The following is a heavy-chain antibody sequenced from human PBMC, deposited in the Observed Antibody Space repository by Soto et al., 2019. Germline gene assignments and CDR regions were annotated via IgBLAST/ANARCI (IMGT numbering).Heavy chain of an antibody. CDR2: IYSDGNA. J-gene: IGHJ6*02. Sequence: QVQLQESGPGLVRPSQTLSLTCAVSGDSVISRGYFCSWVRQHPGTGLEWIGYIYSDGNAYYDPSLKSRVTISVDTSANQFFLKLNSVTAADTAVYWCARGRPYSGMDVWGQGTTVTVS. V-gene: IGHV4-31*11. CDR1: GDSVISRGYF. CDR3: ARGRPYSGMDV.